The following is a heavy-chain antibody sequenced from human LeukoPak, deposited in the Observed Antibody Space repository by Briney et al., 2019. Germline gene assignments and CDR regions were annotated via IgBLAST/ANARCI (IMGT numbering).Heavy chain of an antibody. CDR2: ISYDGSNK. CDR1: GFTFSSYA. D-gene: IGHD3-22*01. Sequence: PGGSLRLSCAASGFTFSSYAMHWVRQAPGKGLEWVAVISYDGSNKYYADSVKGRFTISRDNSKNTLYLQMNSLRAEDTAVYYCARALFYDSSGGWFDPWGQGTLVTVSS. V-gene: IGHV3-30-3*01. J-gene: IGHJ5*02. CDR3: ARALFYDSSGGWFDP.